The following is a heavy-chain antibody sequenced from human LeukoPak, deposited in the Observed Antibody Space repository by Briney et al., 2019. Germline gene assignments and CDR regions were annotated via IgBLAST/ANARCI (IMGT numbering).Heavy chain of an antibody. D-gene: IGHD3-10*02. CDR3: ARDVRGVNAFDI. J-gene: IGHJ3*02. V-gene: IGHV4-61*02. CDR1: GGSISSGSYY. CDR2: IYTSGST. Sequence: PSQTLSLTCTVSGGSISSGSYYWSWIRQPAGKGLEWIGRIYTSGSTNYNPSLKSRVTISVDTSKNQFSLKLSSVTAANTAVYYCARDVRGVNAFDIWGQGTMVTVSS.